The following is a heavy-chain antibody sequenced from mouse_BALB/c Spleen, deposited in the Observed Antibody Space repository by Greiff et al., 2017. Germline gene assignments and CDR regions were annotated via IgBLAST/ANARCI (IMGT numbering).Heavy chain of an antibody. Sequence: VQLQQSGAELVRPGASVTLSCKASGYTFTDYEMHWVKQTPVHGLEWIGAIDPETGGTAYNQKFKGKATLTADKSSSTAYMELRSLTSEDSAVYYCTRRGYGSSPFDYWGQGTTLTVSS. CDR3: TRRGYGSSPFDY. CDR1: GYTFTDYE. CDR2: IDPETGGT. D-gene: IGHD1-1*01. J-gene: IGHJ2*01. V-gene: IGHV1-15*01.